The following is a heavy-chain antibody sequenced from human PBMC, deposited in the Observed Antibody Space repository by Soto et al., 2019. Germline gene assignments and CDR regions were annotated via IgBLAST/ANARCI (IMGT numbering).Heavy chain of an antibody. V-gene: IGHV4-34*01. D-gene: IGHD2-8*01. Sequence: SETLSLTCTVSGGSISSYYWSWIRQPPGKGLEWIGEINHSGNTKYNPSLKSRVTISVDTSKNQISMKMSTMTAADTAFYYFARAGPGFCTNGVCWFDPWGQGTLVTVSS. CDR2: INHSGNT. CDR1: GGSISSYY. J-gene: IGHJ5*02. CDR3: ARAGPGFCTNGVCWFDP.